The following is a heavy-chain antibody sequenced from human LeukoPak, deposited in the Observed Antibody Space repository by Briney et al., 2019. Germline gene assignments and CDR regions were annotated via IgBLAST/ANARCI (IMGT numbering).Heavy chain of an antibody. Sequence: GGSLRLSCAASGFTFDDYGMSWVRQAPGKGLDWVSGINWNGGSTAYADSVKGRFTISRDNAKNSLYLEMNSLRAEDTALYYCARGSQSYYFDYWGQGTLVTVSS. CDR2: INWNGGST. CDR3: ARGSQSYYFDY. D-gene: IGHD3/OR15-3a*01. J-gene: IGHJ4*02. V-gene: IGHV3-20*04. CDR1: GFTFDDYG.